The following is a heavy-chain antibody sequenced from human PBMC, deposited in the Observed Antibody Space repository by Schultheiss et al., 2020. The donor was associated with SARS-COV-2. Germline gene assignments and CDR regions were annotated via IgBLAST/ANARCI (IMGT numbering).Heavy chain of an antibody. CDR3: AEGGESSGS. Sequence: GGSLRLSCAASGFTFSSYAMHWVRQAPGKGLEWVAVISYDGSNKYYADSVKGRFTISRDNSKNTLYLQMNSLRDEDTAVYYCAEGGESSGSWGQGTLVTVSS. J-gene: IGHJ5*02. D-gene: IGHD6-19*01. V-gene: IGHV3-30-3*01. CDR1: GFTFSSYA. CDR2: ISYDGSNK.